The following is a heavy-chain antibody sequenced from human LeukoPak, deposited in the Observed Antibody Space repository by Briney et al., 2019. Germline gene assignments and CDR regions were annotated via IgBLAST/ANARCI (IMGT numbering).Heavy chain of an antibody. CDR3: ARVYGSGSRYYYYYYGMDV. D-gene: IGHD3-10*01. CDR1: GYTFTSYD. Sequence: GASVKVSCKASGYTFTSYDINWVRQATGQGLGWMGWMNPNSGNTGYAQKFQGRVTMTRNTSISTAYMELSSLRSEDTAVYYCARVYGSGSRYYYYYYGMDVWGQGTTVTVSS. J-gene: IGHJ6*02. V-gene: IGHV1-8*01. CDR2: MNPNSGNT.